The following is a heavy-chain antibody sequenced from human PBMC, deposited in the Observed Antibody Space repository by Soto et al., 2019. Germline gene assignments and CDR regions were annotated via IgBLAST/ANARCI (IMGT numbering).Heavy chain of an antibody. CDR1: GFTFSSYG. V-gene: IGHV3-33*01. D-gene: IGHD3-16*01. Sequence: QVQLVESGGGVVQPGRSLRLSCAASGFTFSSYGMHWVRQAPGKGLERVAVIWYDGSNKYYADSVKGRFTISRDNSKNTLYLQMNSLRAEDTAVYYCARGGERRWKMPPFDLCGRGTLVTVSS. CDR2: IWYDGSNK. J-gene: IGHJ2*01. CDR3: ARGGERRWKMPPFDL.